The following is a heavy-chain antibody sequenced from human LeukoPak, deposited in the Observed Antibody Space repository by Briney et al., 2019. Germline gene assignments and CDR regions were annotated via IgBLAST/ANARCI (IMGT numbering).Heavy chain of an antibody. CDR1: GGSIGSSSYC. Sequence: SETLTLTCAVSGGSIGSSSYCWVWIRQPPGKGLEWIGTICYSGSTFYNPSLKSRVTLSVDTSKNQFSLKLSSVTAADTAVYYCARTENYIPEDCFDPWGEGTLVTVSS. CDR3: ARTENYIPEDCFDP. D-gene: IGHD5-24*01. V-gene: IGHV4-39*01. J-gene: IGHJ5*02. CDR2: ICYSGST.